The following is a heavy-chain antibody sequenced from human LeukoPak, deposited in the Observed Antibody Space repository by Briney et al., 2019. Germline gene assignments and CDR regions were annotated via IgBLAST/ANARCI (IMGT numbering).Heavy chain of an antibody. J-gene: IGHJ4*02. Sequence: GASVKVSCKASGYTFTGYYMHWVRQAPGRGLEWMGGIIPIFGTANYAQKFQGRVTITADESTSTAYMELSSLRSEDTAVYYCARDPPRGSGSYSDYWGQGTLVTVSS. CDR3: ARDPPRGSGSYSDY. CDR1: GYTFTGYY. CDR2: IIPIFGTA. D-gene: IGHD3-10*01. V-gene: IGHV1-69*13.